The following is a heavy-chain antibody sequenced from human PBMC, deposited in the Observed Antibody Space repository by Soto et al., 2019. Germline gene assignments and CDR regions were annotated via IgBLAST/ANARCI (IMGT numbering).Heavy chain of an antibody. V-gene: IGHV6-1*01. J-gene: IGHJ6*02. Sequence: SQTLSLTCAISGDSVSSNSAAWNWIRQSPSRGLEWLGRTYYRSKWYNDYAVSVKSRITINPDTSKNQFSLQLNSVTPEDTAVYYCARVLYSYGYIPSYYYHGMDVWGQGTTVTVSS. CDR3: ARVLYSYGYIPSYYYHGMDV. CDR1: GDSVSSNSAA. CDR2: TYYRSKWYN. D-gene: IGHD5-18*01.